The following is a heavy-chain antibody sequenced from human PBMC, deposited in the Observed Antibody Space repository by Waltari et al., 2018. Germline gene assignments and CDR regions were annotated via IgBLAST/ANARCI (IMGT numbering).Heavy chain of an antibody. D-gene: IGHD6-19*01. J-gene: IGHJ4*02. V-gene: IGHV3-30*02. Sequence: QVQLVESGGGVVQPGGSLRLSCAASGFTFSSYGMHWVRQAPGKGLEWVAFIRYDGSNKYYADSVKGRFTISRDNSKNTLYLQRNSLRAEDTAVYYCAKTPMGIAVAGPDYWGQGTLVTVSS. CDR2: IRYDGSNK. CDR1: GFTFSSYG. CDR3: AKTPMGIAVAGPDY.